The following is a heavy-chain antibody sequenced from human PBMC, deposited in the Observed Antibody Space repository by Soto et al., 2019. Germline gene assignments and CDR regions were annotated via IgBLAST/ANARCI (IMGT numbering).Heavy chain of an antibody. V-gene: IGHV3-21*05. Sequence: GGSLRLSCAASGFTFSSYEMNWVRQAPGKGLEWVSYISSSSSYIYYADSVKGRFTISRDNAKNSLYLQMNSLRAEDTAVYYCARGYYDFWRGAFDIWGQGTMVTVSS. J-gene: IGHJ3*02. CDR3: ARGYYDFWRGAFDI. CDR2: ISSSSSYI. CDR1: GFTFSSYE. D-gene: IGHD3-3*01.